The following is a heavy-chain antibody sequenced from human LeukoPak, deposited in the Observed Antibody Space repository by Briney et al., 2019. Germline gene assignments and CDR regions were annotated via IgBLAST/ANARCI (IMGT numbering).Heavy chain of an antibody. CDR1: GYTFTSYG. D-gene: IGHD3-22*01. Sequence: ASVKVSCKASGYTFTSYGISWVRQATGQGLEWMGWMNPNSGNTGYAQKFQGRVTMTRNTSISTAYMELSSLRSEDTAVYYCARAPDYYDSSGYYYEGAFDIWGQGTMVTVSS. CDR3: ARAPDYYDSSGYYYEGAFDI. J-gene: IGHJ3*02. V-gene: IGHV1-8*02. CDR2: MNPNSGNT.